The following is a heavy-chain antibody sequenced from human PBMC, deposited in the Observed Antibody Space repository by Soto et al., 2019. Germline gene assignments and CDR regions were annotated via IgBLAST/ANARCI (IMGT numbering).Heavy chain of an antibody. V-gene: IGHV4-59*01. J-gene: IGHJ6*02. CDR3: ASHVVDAYYYYGMDV. CDR2: VYYTGST. D-gene: IGHD2-15*01. CDR1: GGSISGSY. Sequence: SETLSLTCSVSGGSISGSYWSWIRQSPGKGLEWLGYVYYTGSTNYSPSLRSRVSISVDTSKNQFSLKLSSVTAADTAVYYCASHVVDAYYYYGMDVWGQGTTVTVSS.